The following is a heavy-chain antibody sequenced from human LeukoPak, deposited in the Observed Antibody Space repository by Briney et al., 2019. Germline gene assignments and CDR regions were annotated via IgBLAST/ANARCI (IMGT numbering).Heavy chain of an antibody. D-gene: IGHD5-18*01. CDR2: ISSSGSTT. CDR3: ARGEIQLWLRYFDY. CDR1: GFTFSTYG. V-gene: IGHV3-48*04. Sequence: GGSLRLSCAASGFTFSTYGLTWVRQAPGKGLEWVSYISSSGSTTYYADSVKDRFTISRDNAKNSLYLQMNSLRAEDTAVYYCARGEIQLWLRYFDYWGQGTLVTVSS. J-gene: IGHJ4*02.